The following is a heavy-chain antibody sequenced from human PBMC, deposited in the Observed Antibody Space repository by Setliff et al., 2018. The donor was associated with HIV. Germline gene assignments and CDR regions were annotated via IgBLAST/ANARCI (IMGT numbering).Heavy chain of an antibody. CDR3: AREAPEDYFDN. Sequence: ASVKVSCKASGYTFNNYGISWVRQAPGQGLEWMGWINTHSGYTNYAQNVQGRVTVTMDTSTSTAYMELSRLRSDDTAVYYCAREAPEDYFDNWGQGTLVTSPQ. CDR2: INTHSGYT. J-gene: IGHJ4*02. CDR1: GYTFNNYG. V-gene: IGHV1-18*01.